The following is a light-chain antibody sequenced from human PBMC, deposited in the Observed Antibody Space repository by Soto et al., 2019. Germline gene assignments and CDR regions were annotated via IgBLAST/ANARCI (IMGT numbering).Light chain of an antibody. CDR1: QSVTSSY. Sequence: IVLTHSPGTLSLSPWERATLSCRASQSVTSSYLAWWQQKPGQAPRLLIYGASSRATGIPDGFSGSGSGTDFTLTISRLEPEDFAVYFCQQYGSSPTTFGQGTKVDIK. CDR2: GAS. J-gene: IGKJ1*01. V-gene: IGKV3-20*01. CDR3: QQYGSSPTT.